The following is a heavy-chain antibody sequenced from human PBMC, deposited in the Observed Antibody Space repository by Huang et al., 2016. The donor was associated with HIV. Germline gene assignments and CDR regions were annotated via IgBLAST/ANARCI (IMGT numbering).Heavy chain of an antibody. J-gene: IGHJ4*02. Sequence: EVQLVESGGGLVQPGGSLRLSCAAAGFSISRYWMHWVRQAPGKGLGWVAGMNSDGGSTSDAESVKGRVTSSRDNAKNTLYLQMNSLRAEDTAVYYCARDPRIQSWLNFFDYWGQGTLVSVSS. CDR3: ARDPRIQSWLNFFDY. CDR1: GFSISRYW. D-gene: IGHD3-22*01. CDR2: MNSDGGST. V-gene: IGHV3-74*01.